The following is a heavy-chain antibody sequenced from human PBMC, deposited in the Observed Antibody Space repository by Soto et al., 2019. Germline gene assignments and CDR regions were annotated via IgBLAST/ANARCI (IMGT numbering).Heavy chain of an antibody. J-gene: IGHJ1*01. CDR2: VSVDGGCKK. Sequence: VGSLRLSCVASGFSFKDYGMHWVRRAPGKGLEWVAGVSVDGGCKKDYADSVKGRFTISRDDSQNTLYLQMNSLRPEDTAVYYCADDFGSGSHPFSEYFLRWGQGTLVTVSS. D-gene: IGHD3-10*01. CDR1: GFSFKDYG. CDR3: ADDFGSGSHPFSEYFLR. V-gene: IGHV3-30*18.